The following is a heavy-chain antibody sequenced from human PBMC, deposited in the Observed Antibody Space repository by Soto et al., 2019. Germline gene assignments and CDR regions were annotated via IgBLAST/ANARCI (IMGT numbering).Heavy chain of an antibody. CDR3: AHRVLRAVFGLVTTTAIYFDF. CDR2: IYWDDDK. D-gene: IGHD3-3*01. J-gene: IGHJ4*02. CDR1: GFSLTTSGVG. V-gene: IGHV2-5*02. Sequence: QITLNESGPPVVKPTETLTLTCTFSGFSLTTSGVGVGWVRQSPGKAPEWLAFIYWDDDKRYSTSLKSRLTITKDTSKNPVVLTTANVDPADTATYYCAHRVLRAVFGLVTTTAIYFDFWGQGTPVVVSS.